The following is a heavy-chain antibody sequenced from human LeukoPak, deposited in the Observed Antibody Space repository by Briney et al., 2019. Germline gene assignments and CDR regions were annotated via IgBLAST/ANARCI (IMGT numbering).Heavy chain of an antibody. CDR1: GFTFSTSY. CDR2: ISSSSSHI. V-gene: IGHV3-21*01. D-gene: IGHD1-26*01. CDR3: ARALSGSYDY. J-gene: IGHJ4*02. Sequence: GRSLTLSCAASGFTFSTSYMNWVRQAPGKGLEWVSYISSSSSHIYYVDSVKGRFTIARDNAKNSLYLQMNSLRAEDTAVYYCARALSGSYDYWGQGTLVTVSS.